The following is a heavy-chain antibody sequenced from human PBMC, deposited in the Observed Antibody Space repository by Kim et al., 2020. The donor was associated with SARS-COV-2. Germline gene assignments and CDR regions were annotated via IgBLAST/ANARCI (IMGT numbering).Heavy chain of an antibody. J-gene: IGHJ6*03. CDR2: ISGSGGST. V-gene: IGHV3-23*01. D-gene: IGHD1-26*01. CDR3: AKGGGGYPLRCYYMDV. CDR1: GFTFSSYA. Sequence: GGSLRLSRAASGFTFSSYAMSWVRQAPGKGLEWVSAISGSGGSTYYADSVKGRFTISRDNSKNTLYLQMNSLRAEDTAVYYCAKGGGGYPLRCYYMDVWGKRTTVTGSS.